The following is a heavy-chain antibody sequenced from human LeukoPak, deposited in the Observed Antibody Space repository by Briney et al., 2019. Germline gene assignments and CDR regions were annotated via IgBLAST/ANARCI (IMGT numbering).Heavy chain of an antibody. V-gene: IGHV4-39*01. D-gene: IGHD6-19*01. CDR2: IYYSGST. CDR3: ARQGIAVAGEDYYYGMDV. J-gene: IGHJ6*02. Sequence: SETLSLTCTVSGGSISSSSYYWGWIRQPPGKGLEWIGRIYYSGSTYYNPSLKSLVTISVDTSKNQFSLKLSSVTAADTAVYYCARQGIAVAGEDYYYGMDVWGQGTTVTVSS. CDR1: GGSISSSSYY.